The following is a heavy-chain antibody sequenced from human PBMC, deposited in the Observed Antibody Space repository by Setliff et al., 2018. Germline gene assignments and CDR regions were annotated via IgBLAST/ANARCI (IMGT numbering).Heavy chain of an antibody. CDR1: GGSISSSSYY. CDR2: IYYSGTT. V-gene: IGHV4-39*07. J-gene: IGHJ4*02. D-gene: IGHD3-16*01. CDR3: ARLRGAFDY. Sequence: PSETLSLTCTVSGGSISSSSYYWGWIRQPPGKGLEWIGYIYYSGTTYYNPSLKSRVTISVDTSKNQFSLKLSSATAADTAVYYCARLRGAFDYWGQGTLVTVSS.